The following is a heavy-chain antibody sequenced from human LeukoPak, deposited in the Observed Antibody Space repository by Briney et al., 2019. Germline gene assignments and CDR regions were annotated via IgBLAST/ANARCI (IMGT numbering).Heavy chain of an antibody. J-gene: IGHJ4*02. V-gene: IGHV3-49*04. CDR1: GFTFDDYA. D-gene: IGHD2-15*01. Sequence: GGSLRLSCTASGFTFDDYAMSWVRQAPGKGLEWVSFIRSTAYGGTPEYAASVKGRFTISRDDSKGIAYLQMNSLRTEDTGIYYCAHSTSGYCSGGSCAFHYWGQGTLVTVSS. CDR3: AHSTSGYCSGGSCAFHY. CDR2: IRSTAYGGTP.